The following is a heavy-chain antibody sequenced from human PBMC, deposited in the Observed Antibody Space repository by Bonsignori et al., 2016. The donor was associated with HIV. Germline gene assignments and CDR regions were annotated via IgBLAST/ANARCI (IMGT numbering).Heavy chain of an antibody. D-gene: IGHD1-26*01. CDR1: GGSISRGSYY. Sequence: QVQLQESGPGLVKPSQILSLTCTVSGGSISRGSYYWNWIRQPAGRGLEWIGRIYTSGSTDYNLSLKSRATISVDTSKNQFSLRLSSVTAADTAFYYCARDGLGGTYSSLAFDIWGQGTMVTVSS. V-gene: IGHV4-61*02. CDR3: ARDGLGGTYSSLAFDI. CDR2: IYTSGST. J-gene: IGHJ3*02.